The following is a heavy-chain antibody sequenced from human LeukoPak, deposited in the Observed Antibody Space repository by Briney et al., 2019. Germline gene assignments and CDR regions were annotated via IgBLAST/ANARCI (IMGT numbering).Heavy chain of an antibody. V-gene: IGHV3-74*01. J-gene: IGHJ3*02. D-gene: IGHD3-9*01. CDR3: VREKGAPGSFDN. CDR1: GFTFSSSW. Sequence: GASLRLSCAASGFTFSSSWMGWVRQVPGEGLAWLSRINRDGSITNYADYVKGRFTISRDNAKSAVDLQMNSLRAEDTAVFYCVREKGAPGSFDNWGEETMVAVFS. CDR2: INRDGSIT.